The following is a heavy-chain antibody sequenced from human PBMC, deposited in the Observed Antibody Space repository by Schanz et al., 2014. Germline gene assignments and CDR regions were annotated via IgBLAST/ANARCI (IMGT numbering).Heavy chain of an antibody. D-gene: IGHD3-9*01. CDR1: GLTLSSYS. Sequence: EVQLVESGGGLVKPGGSLRLSCAVSGLTLSSYSMIWVRQAPGKGLDWVSSIGSSSTYIYSADSLRGRFTIFRDNAKNSLYLQMNSLRAEDTAVYYCATGYFDWLSPFYWGQGTLVTVSS. V-gene: IGHV3-21*01. CDR3: ATGYFDWLSPFY. J-gene: IGHJ4*02. CDR2: IGSSSTYI.